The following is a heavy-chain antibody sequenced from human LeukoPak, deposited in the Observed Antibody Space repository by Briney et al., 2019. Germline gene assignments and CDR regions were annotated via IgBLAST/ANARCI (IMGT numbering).Heavy chain of an antibody. Sequence: ASVKVSCKASGYTFTGYYMHWVRQAPGQGLEWMGWINPNSGGTNYAQKFQGRVTITRNTSISTAYMELSSLRSEDTAVYYCARGDYYGSPKVVAAWGQGTLVTVSS. CDR1: GYTFTGYY. D-gene: IGHD3-10*01. V-gene: IGHV1-2*02. J-gene: IGHJ5*02. CDR2: INPNSGGT. CDR3: ARGDYYGSPKVVAA.